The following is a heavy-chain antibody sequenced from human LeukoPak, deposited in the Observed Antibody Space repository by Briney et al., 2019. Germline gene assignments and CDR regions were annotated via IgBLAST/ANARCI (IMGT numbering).Heavy chain of an antibody. CDR3: AKDRRVYDILTPFDY. V-gene: IGHV3-30*18. D-gene: IGHD3-9*01. CDR1: GFTFSSYG. Sequence: PGGSLRLSCAASGFTFSSYGTHWVRQAPGKGLEWVAVISNDAGNKYYADSVKGRFTISRDNSKNTLYLQMNSLRAEDTAVYFCAKDRRVYDILTPFDYWGQGTLVTVSS. J-gene: IGHJ4*02. CDR2: ISNDAGNK.